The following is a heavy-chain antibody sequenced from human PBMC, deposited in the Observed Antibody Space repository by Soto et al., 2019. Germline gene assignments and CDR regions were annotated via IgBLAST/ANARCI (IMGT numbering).Heavy chain of an antibody. V-gene: IGHV3-66*01. D-gene: IGHD3-10*01. CDR1: GFTVSSNY. CDR3: ARDSITMVRGVKDGQSYFYYYMDV. J-gene: IGHJ6*03. CDR2: IYSGGST. Sequence: GGSLRLSCAASGFTVSSNYMTWVRQAPGKGLEWVSVIYSGGSTYYADSVKGRFTISRDNSKNTLHLQMNNLRAEDTAVYYCARDSITMVRGVKDGQSYFYYYMDVWGKGTTVTVSS.